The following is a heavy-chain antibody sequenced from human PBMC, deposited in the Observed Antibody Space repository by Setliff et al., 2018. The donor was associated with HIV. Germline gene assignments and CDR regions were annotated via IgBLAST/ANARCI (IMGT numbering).Heavy chain of an antibody. D-gene: IGHD3-3*01. V-gene: IGHV3-74*01. CDR2: ISSDGSST. Sequence: GGSLRLSCAASGFTFSSYWMHWVRQAPGKGLVWVSRISSDGSSTSYADSVKGRFSISRDNAKNTLYLQMNSLRAEDTAVYYRARGSRYNFWSGYGVNWFDPWGQGTLVTVSS. CDR1: GFTFSSYW. J-gene: IGHJ5*02. CDR3: ARGSRYNFWSGYGVNWFDP.